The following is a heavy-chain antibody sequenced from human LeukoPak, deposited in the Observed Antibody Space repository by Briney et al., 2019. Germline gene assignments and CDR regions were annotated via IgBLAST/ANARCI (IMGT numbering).Heavy chain of an antibody. CDR2: ISYDGSNK. D-gene: IGHD6-6*01. J-gene: IGHJ6*02. CDR3: ARGAARPSPYYYYYDGMDV. V-gene: IGHV3-30-3*01. CDR1: GFTFSSYA. Sequence: GGSLRLSCAASGFTFSSYAMHWVRQAPGKGLEWVAVISYDGSNKYYADSVKGRFTISRDNSKNTLYLQMNSLRAEDTAVYYCARGAARPSPYYYYYDGMDVWGQGTTVTVSS.